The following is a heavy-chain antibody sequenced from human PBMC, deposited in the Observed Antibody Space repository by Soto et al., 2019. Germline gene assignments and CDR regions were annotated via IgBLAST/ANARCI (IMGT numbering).Heavy chain of an antibody. CDR3: VRKAGASYMPAEYFQH. V-gene: IGHV3-74*01. CDR1: GFSFSTYR. CDR2: IDHDGRST. Sequence: VQLVESGGGLVQPGGSLRLSCAASGFSFSTYRMHWVRQSPGKGLVWVSRIDHDGRSTSYADSVKGRFTISRDTAKNTLYLQMNSLTVEDTAVYYCVRKAGASYMPAEYFQHWGQGTLVTVSS. J-gene: IGHJ1*01. D-gene: IGHD2-2*01.